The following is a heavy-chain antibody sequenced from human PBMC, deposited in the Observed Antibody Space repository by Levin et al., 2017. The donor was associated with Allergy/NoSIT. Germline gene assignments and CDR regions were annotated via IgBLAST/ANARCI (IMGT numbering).Heavy chain of an antibody. CDR2: RSYEGRNK. J-gene: IGHJ4*02. V-gene: IGHV3-30*04. CDR3: ARELGSADDY. D-gene: IGHD3-10*01. Sequence: GGSLRLSCAASGFIFDNYPFHWVRQAPGKGLEWVAARSYEGRNKYYAESVRGRFTISRDGSKNTLYLQMDSLRTEDTALYYCARELGSADDYWGQGTLVTVSS. CDR1: GFIFDNYP.